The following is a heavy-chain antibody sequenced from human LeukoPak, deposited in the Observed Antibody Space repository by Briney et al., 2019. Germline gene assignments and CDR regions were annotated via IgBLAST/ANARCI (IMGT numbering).Heavy chain of an antibody. J-gene: IGHJ5*02. CDR1: GGSISSYY. CDR2: IYYSGST. V-gene: IGHV4-59*01. CDR3: ARGYCSSTSCYRWFDP. Sequence: SETLSLTCTVSGGSISSYYWSWIRQPPGKGLDWIGYIYYSGSTNYNPSLKSRVTISVDTSKNQFSLKLSSVTAADTAVYYCARGYCSSTSCYRWFDPWGQGTLVTVSS. D-gene: IGHD2-2*02.